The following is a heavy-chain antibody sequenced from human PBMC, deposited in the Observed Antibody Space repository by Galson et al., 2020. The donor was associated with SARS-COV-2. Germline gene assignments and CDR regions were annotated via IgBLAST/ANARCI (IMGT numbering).Heavy chain of an antibody. Sequence: GESLKISCKGSGYNFPDYWIDWVRQMPGKGLESMGIIFPGDSDTRYNPSFQGQVTISADKSISTAYLQWTSLRASDTAVYYCARLLGDSSGYYFEYWGQGTLVTVSS. CDR1: GYNFPDYW. V-gene: IGHV5-51*01. CDR3: ARLLGDSSGYYFEY. J-gene: IGHJ4*02. D-gene: IGHD3-22*01. CDR2: IFPGDSDT.